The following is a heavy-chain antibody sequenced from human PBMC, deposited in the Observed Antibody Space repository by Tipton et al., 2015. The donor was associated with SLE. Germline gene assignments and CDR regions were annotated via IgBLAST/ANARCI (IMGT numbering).Heavy chain of an antibody. CDR2: INHSGST. CDR1: GGSFSAYY. J-gene: IGHJ3*02. D-gene: IGHD3-22*01. V-gene: IGHV4-34*01. CDR3: ARGAGYYDSSGRDAFES. Sequence: TLSLTCSVYGGSFSAYYWSWFRQPPGKGLEWIGEINHSGSTTSNPSLKSRVTISVDTSKSQFSLKVSSVTAADTAVYYCARGAGYYDSSGRDAFESWGQGTMVTVSS.